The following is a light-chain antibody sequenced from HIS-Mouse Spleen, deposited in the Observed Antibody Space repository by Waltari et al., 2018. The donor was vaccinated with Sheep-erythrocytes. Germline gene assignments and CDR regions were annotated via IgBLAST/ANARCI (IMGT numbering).Light chain of an antibody. CDR3: CSYAGSSTPWV. CDR2: EGS. V-gene: IGLV2-23*01. CDR1: SSDVGSYNL. J-gene: IGLJ3*02. Sequence: QSALTQPASVSGSPGQSITISCTGTSSDVGSYNLVSWYQQHPGKAPKLRIYEGSKRPEGVSNRFSGSKSGNTASLTISGLQAEDEADYYCCSYAGSSTPWVFGGGTKLTVL.